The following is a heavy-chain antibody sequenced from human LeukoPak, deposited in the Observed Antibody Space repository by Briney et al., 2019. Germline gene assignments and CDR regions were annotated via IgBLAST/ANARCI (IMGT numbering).Heavy chain of an antibody. J-gene: IGHJ4*02. V-gene: IGHV1-2*02. Sequence: ASVKVSCKASGYTFTAYYVHWVRQAPGQGLEWMSLINPNSGGTNYAQRFQGRVTMTRDTSISTAYMELSNLTSDDTAVYFCARDKGTLGGDYWGQGTLVTVSS. CDR1: GYTFTAYY. CDR2: INPNSGGT. D-gene: IGHD3-16*01. CDR3: ARDKGTLGGDY.